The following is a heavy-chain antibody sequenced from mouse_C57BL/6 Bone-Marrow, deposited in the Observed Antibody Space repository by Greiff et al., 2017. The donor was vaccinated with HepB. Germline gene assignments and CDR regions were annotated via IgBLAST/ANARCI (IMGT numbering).Heavy chain of an antibody. J-gene: IGHJ3*01. CDR1: GFNIKDDY. CDR3: TTSDGYYGGFAY. V-gene: IGHV14-4*01. CDR2: IDPENGDT. D-gene: IGHD2-3*01. Sequence: EVQLQQSGAELVRPGASVKLSCTASGFNIKDDYMHWVKQRPEQGLEWIGWIDPENGDTEYASKFQGKATITADTSSNTAYLQLSSLTSEDTAVYYGTTSDGYYGGFAYWGQGTLVTVSA.